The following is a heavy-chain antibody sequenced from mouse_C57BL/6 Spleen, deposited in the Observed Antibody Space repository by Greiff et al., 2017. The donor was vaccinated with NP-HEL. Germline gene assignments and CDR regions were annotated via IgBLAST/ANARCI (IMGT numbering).Heavy chain of an antibody. J-gene: IGHJ3*01. CDR1: GYTFTSYW. CDR2: IHPNSGST. V-gene: IGHV1-64*01. D-gene: IGHD1-1*01. CDR3: ARLITTVVAGPFAY. Sequence: QVQLKQPGAELVKPGASVKLSCKASGYTFTSYWMHWVKQRPGQGLEWIGMIHPNSGSTNYNEKFKSKATLTVDKSSSTAYMQRSSLTSEDSAVYYCARLITTVVAGPFAYWGQGTLVTVSA.